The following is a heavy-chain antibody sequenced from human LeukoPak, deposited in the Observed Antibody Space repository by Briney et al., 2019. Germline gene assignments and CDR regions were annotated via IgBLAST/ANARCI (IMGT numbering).Heavy chain of an antibody. Sequence: SETLSLTCTVSGGSMSSSSYYWGWIRQPPGKGPEWIGSIYYSGSTYFNPSLKSRVTISVDTSKNQFSLKLSPVTAADTAVYYCARRQGNWHYFDYWGQGTLVTVSS. J-gene: IGHJ4*02. V-gene: IGHV4-39*01. CDR3: ARRQGNWHYFDY. D-gene: IGHD1-1*01. CDR1: GGSMSSSSYY. CDR2: IYYSGST.